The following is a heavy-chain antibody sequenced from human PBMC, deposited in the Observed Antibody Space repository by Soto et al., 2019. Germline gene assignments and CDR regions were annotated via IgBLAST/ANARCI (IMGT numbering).Heavy chain of an antibody. D-gene: IGHD6-6*01. V-gene: IGHV3-48*03. CDR2: ISSSGSTI. J-gene: IGHJ6*02. CDR1: GFTLSRYE. CDR3: ARALAARTRYYYYGMDV. Sequence: AGGALRLSCGGSGFTLSRYEKNLGRQAPGKGLEWVSYISSSGSTIYYADSVKGRFTISRDNAKNSLYLQMNSLRAEDTAVYYCARALAARTRYYYYGMDVWGQGTTVTV.